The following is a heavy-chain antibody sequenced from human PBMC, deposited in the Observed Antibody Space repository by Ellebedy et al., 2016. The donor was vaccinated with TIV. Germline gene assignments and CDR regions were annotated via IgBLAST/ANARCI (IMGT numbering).Heavy chain of an antibody. D-gene: IGHD1-1*01. Sequence: SETLSLTCAVYGGSFSDYYWSWIRQPPGKGLEWIGEINHSGSTNYNPSLKSRITISVDTSKNQFSLKLSSVTAADTAMYYCTRGGTSYSDYWGQGTLVTVSS. CDR2: INHSGST. CDR3: TRGGTSYSDY. CDR1: GGSFSDYY. V-gene: IGHV4-34*01. J-gene: IGHJ4*02.